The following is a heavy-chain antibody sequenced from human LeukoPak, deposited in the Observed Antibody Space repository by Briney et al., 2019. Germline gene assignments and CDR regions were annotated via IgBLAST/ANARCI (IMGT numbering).Heavy chain of an antibody. V-gene: IGHV1-69*05. CDR2: IIPIFGTA. J-gene: IGHJ5*02. CDR1: GGTFSSYA. Sequence: GASVKVSCKASGGTFSSYAISWVRQAPGQGLEWMGGIIPIFGTANYAQKFQGRVTITTDESTSTAYMELGSLRSEDTAVYYCAKGYSSGWHNWFDPWGQGTLVTVSS. D-gene: IGHD6-19*01. CDR3: AKGYSSGWHNWFDP.